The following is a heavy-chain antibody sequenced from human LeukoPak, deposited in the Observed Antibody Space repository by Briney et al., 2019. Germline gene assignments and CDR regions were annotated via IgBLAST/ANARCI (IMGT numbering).Heavy chain of an antibody. Sequence: SETLSLTCTVSGGSISSYYGSWIGQPPGKGLEWMGYIYYTGSPIYNPSLKTRDTMSLDTSKNQFSLQLNSVTPADTAVYYCARGGNYWPQWWFDPWGRGTLVSVSS. J-gene: IGHJ5*02. CDR1: GGSISSYY. V-gene: IGHV4-59*01. CDR2: IYYTGSP. D-gene: IGHD1-26*01. CDR3: ARGGNYWPQWWFDP.